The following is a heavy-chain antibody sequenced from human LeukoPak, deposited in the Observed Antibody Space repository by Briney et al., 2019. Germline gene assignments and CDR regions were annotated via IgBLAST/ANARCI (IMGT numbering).Heavy chain of an antibody. CDR1: GFSFDDYS. CDR2: ISETGRTT. J-gene: IGHJ4*02. Sequence: WGSLRISCAASGFSFDDYSMTWVRQAPGKGLEWVSSISETGRTTSYTDSVKGLFTISRDKSKSTLHLQMNRLRAEDTALYYCAKDHDNTDSYYYFDSWGQGTLVTVSS. V-gene: IGHV3-23*01. CDR3: AKDHDNTDSYYYFDS. D-gene: IGHD2-21*02.